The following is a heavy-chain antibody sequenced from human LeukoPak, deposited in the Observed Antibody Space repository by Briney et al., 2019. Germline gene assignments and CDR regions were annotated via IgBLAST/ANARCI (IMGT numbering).Heavy chain of an antibody. CDR2: ISSSGSTI. CDR1: GFTFSDYY. V-gene: IGHV3-11*01. J-gene: IGHJ6*02. CDR3: ARDLDYYGMDV. Sequence: GGSLRLSCAASGFTFSDYYVSWIRQARGEGLEWVSYISSSGSTIYYADSVKGRFTISRDNAKNSLYLQMNSLRAEDTAVYYCARDLDYYGMDVWGQGTTVTVSS.